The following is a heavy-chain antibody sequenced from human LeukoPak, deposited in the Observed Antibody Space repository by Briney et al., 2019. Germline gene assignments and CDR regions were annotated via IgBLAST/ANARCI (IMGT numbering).Heavy chain of an antibody. CDR2: INEDGSTT. V-gene: IGHV3-74*01. CDR1: GFTFSSNW. J-gene: IGHJ4*02. CDR3: VRDLGGRSGH. Sequence: GGSLRLSCAASGFTFSSNWMHWVRQAPGKGLVWVSRINEDGSTTNYADSVKGRFTISRDNAKDTLYLQMNSLRAEDTAVYYCVRDLGGRSGHWGQGTLVTVSS. D-gene: IGHD1-26*01.